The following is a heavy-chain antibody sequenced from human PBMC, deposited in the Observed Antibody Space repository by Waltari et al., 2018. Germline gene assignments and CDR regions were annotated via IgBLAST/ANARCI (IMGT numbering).Heavy chain of an antibody. CDR3: AREEVAGRYYYYYGMDV. Sequence: QVQLVESGGGVVQPGRSLRLSCAASGFTFSSYGMHWVRQAPGQGLEWVAVICYDGSNKYYADSVKGRFTISRDNSKNTLYLQMNSLRAEDTAVYYCAREEVAGRYYYYYGMDVWGQGPTVTVSS. J-gene: IGHJ6*02. D-gene: IGHD6-19*01. CDR1: GFTFSSYG. CDR2: ICYDGSNK. V-gene: IGHV3-33*01.